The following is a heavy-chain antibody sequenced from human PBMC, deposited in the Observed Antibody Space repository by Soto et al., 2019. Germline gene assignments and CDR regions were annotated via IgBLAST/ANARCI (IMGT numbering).Heavy chain of an antibody. CDR1: GDSVSIHSTA. V-gene: IGHV6-1*01. CDR2: TYYRSRWYS. D-gene: IGHD3-3*01. CDR3: ARAKAVLRLFEGGYRPFDH. J-gene: IGHJ4*02. Sequence: PSQTLSLTCVISGDSVSIHSTAWNWIRQSPSRGLEWLGRTYYRSRWYSDYAVSVKGRIIINPDTSKNQFSLQLTSVTPEDTAVDYCARAKAVLRLFEGGYRPFDHWGQGTQVSVTS.